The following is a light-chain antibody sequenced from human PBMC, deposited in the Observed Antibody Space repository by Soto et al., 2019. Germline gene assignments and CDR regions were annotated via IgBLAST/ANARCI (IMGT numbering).Light chain of an antibody. J-gene: IGKJ4*01. V-gene: IGKV3-15*01. Sequence: DIVMTQSPATLSVSPGEGATLSCRASQSVSSSVAWYQQKPGQPPRLLIYGASTRATGIPARFSGSGSGTEFTLTISSLQSEDFAVYFCQQYNKWPPLTFGGGTKVETK. CDR3: QQYNKWPPLT. CDR1: QSVSSS. CDR2: GAS.